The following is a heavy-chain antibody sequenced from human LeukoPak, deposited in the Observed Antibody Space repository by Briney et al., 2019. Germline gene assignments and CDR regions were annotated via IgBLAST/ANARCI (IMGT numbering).Heavy chain of an antibody. D-gene: IGHD2-2*01. CDR1: GGSISSGGYY. Sequence: SETLSLTCTVSGGSISSGGYYWSWIRQHPGKGLEWIGYIYYSGSTYYNPSLKSRVTISVDTSKNQFSLKLSSVTAADTAVYYCARASRDYDIVVVPAALYHYGMDVWGQGTTVTVSS. J-gene: IGHJ6*02. CDR2: IYYSGST. V-gene: IGHV4-31*03. CDR3: ARASRDYDIVVVPAALYHYGMDV.